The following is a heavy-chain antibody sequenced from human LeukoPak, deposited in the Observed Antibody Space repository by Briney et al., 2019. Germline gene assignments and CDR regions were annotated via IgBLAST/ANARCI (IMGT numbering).Heavy chain of an antibody. V-gene: IGHV4-34*01. J-gene: IGHJ6*03. CDR3: ARSGYSSSWYSRYYYYYMDV. CDR2: INHSGST. CDR1: GGSFSGYY. Sequence: PSETLSLTCAVYGGSFSGYYWSWIRQPPGKGLEWIGEINHSGSTNYNPSLKSRVTISVDTSKNQFSLKLSSVTAADTAVYYCARSGYSSSWYSRYYYYYMDVWGKGTTVTVSS. D-gene: IGHD6-13*01.